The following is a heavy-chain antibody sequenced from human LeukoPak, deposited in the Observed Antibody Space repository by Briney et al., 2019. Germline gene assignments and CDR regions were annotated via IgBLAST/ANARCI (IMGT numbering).Heavy chain of an antibody. D-gene: IGHD3-10*01. J-gene: IGHJ3*02. V-gene: IGHV3-7*01. CDR3: ARQLLGQDAFDI. Sequence: GGSLRLSCAASGFTFSAYWMSWVRQALGKGLEWVANIKPDGSDIYYVDSVKGRFTISRDNAKNSLFLRTNTLRVEDTAVYYCARQLLGQDAFDIWGQGTMVTVSS. CDR2: IKPDGSDI. CDR1: GFTFSAYW.